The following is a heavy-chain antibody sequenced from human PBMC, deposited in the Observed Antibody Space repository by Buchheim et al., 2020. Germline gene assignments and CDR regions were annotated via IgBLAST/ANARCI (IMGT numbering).Heavy chain of an antibody. Sequence: VQLVESGGGVVQPGRSLRLSCAVSGFSLSSYVVHWVRQAPGKGLEWVSEISGSGGSTYYADSVKGRFTISRDNSKKTLHLQMSSLRAEDTAIYYCAARSDYWGQGTL. CDR3: AARSDY. V-gene: IGHV3-23*04. CDR2: ISGSGGST. CDR1: GFSLSSYV. J-gene: IGHJ4*02.